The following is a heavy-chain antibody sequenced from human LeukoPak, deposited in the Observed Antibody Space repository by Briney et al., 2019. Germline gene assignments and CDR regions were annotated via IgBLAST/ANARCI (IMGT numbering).Heavy chain of an antibody. CDR1: GFTFSSYA. J-gene: IGHJ6*02. CDR2: ISGSGGST. CDR3: AKGGVSCGDPYYYYGMDV. D-gene: IGHD4-17*01. V-gene: IGHV3-23*01. Sequence: GGSLRLSCAAPGFTFSSYAMSWVRQAPGKGLEWVSAISGSGGSTYYADSVKGRFTISRDNSKNTLYLQMNSLRAEDTAVYYCAKGGVSCGDPYYYYGMDVWGQGTTVTVSS.